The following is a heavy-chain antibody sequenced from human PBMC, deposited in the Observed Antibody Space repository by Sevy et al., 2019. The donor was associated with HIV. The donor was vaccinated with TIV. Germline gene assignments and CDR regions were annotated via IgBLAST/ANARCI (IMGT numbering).Heavy chain of an antibody. CDR1: GYNFTTYW. V-gene: IGHV5-51*01. CDR2: IYPDDSAT. Sequence: GESLKISCKGSGYNFTTYWIVWVRQMPGKGLEWMGTIYPDDSATRYSPSFQGQFTISADKSISTAYLQWSSLTASDTAMYYCAGRMATKCAIDSWGQGILVTVSS. CDR3: AGRMATKCAIDS. J-gene: IGHJ4*02. D-gene: IGHD5-12*01.